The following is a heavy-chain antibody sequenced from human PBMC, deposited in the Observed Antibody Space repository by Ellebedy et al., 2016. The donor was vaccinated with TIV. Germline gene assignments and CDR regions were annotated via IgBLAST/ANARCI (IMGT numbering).Heavy chain of an antibody. D-gene: IGHD2-15*01. V-gene: IGHV3-48*02. CDR1: GFIFNNYP. CDR3: VRDSRWAFDI. Sequence: GESLKISCAASGFIFNNYPMHWVRPAPGTGQEWLSNIRTESESYETHYADSVKGRFIISRDNAKNSLYLQMNSLRDEDTAVYYCVRDSRWAFDIWGQGTLVTVSS. CDR2: IRTESESYET. J-gene: IGHJ3*02.